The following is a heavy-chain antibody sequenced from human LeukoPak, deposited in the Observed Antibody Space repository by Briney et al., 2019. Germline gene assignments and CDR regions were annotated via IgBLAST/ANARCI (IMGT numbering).Heavy chain of an antibody. CDR3: ARDQYYDYVWGSPAMDY. CDR2: INPNSGGT. CDR1: GYTFTGYY. D-gene: IGHD3-16*01. Sequence: ASVKVFCKASGYTFTGYYMHWVRQAPGQGLEWMGWINPNSGGTNYAQKFQGRVTMTRDTSISTAYMELSRLRSDDTAVYYCARDQYYDYVWGSPAMDYWGQGTLVTVSS. J-gene: IGHJ4*02. V-gene: IGHV1-2*02.